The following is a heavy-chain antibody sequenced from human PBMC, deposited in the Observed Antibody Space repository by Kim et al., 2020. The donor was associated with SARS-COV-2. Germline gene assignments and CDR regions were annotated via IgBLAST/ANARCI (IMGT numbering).Heavy chain of an antibody. V-gene: IGHV3-21*01. CDR2: ISSSSRYI. J-gene: IGHJ5*02. CDR1: GFTFSSYS. D-gene: IGHD1-26*01. CDR3: AGDSGSYSWFDP. Sequence: GGSLRLSCAASGFTFSSYSMNWVRQAPGKGLEWVSSISSSSRYIYYADSVKGRFTISRDNAKNSLYLQMNSLRAEDTAVYYCAGDSGSYSWFDPWGQGTLVTVSS.